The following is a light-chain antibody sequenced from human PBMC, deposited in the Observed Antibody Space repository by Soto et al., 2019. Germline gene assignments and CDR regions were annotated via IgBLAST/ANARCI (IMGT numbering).Light chain of an antibody. CDR1: QGIRND. J-gene: IGKJ1*01. V-gene: IGKV1-6*01. CDR3: LQDYNYPRT. Sequence: AIQMTQSPSSLSASVGDRVTITCRASQGIRNDLGWCQQKQAKAPKLLIYAASNLQSGVPSRFSGSGSGTDFTLTISSMQPEDFATYYCLQDYNYPRTFGQGTKGEIK. CDR2: AAS.